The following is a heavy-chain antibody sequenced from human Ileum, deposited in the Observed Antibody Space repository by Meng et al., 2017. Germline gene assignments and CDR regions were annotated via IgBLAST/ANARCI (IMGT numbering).Heavy chain of an antibody. CDR2: ISGSSVST. Sequence: EVQLLESGGGLVQPGGSLRRSCAASGFTFNYYAMTWVRQAPGKGLEWVSAISGSSVSTYYADSVKGRFTISRDNSKTTPYLQMNSLRVEDTAIYYCAKAYIQLRGIDYWGQGTLVTVSS. CDR1: GFTFNYYA. J-gene: IGHJ4*02. CDR3: AKAYIQLRGIDY. D-gene: IGHD5-18*01. V-gene: IGHV3-23*01.